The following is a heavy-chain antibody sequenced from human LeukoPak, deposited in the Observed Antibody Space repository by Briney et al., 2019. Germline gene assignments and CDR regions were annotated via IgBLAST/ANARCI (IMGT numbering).Heavy chain of an antibody. D-gene: IGHD2-2*02. Sequence: QAGGSLRLSCRASVSTFTNAYMSWVRQAPGKGLEWVSLLRGEPHGGSAEYAASVEGRFTVSRDDSKSVAYLQMNSVKTEDTGVYFCTTAQSFDYLSWSHTFYTYMDVWGKGTTVTVSP. CDR1: VSTFTNAY. V-gene: IGHV3-49*04. CDR2: LRGEPHGGSA. CDR3: TTAQSFDYLSWSHTFYTYMDV. J-gene: IGHJ6*04.